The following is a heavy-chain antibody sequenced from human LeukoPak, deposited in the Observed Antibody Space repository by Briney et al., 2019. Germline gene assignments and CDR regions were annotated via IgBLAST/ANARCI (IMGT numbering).Heavy chain of an antibody. J-gene: IGHJ5*02. CDR3: ARATKQEYWFDP. D-gene: IGHD1-1*01. CDR2: INPNGGGT. Sequence: ASVKVSCKASGYTFTGYYMHWVRQAPGQGLEWMGWINPNGGGTNYAQKFQGRVTMTRDTSISTAYMELSRLRSDDTAVYYCARATKQEYWFDPWGQGTLVTVSS. CDR1: GYTFTGYY. V-gene: IGHV1-2*02.